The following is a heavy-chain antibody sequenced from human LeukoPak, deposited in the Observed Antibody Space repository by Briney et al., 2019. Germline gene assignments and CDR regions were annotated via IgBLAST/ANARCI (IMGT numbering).Heavy chain of an antibody. J-gene: IGHJ4*02. Sequence: GGYLRLSCAASGFPFSSSGMHWVRQAPGKGLEWVAFISYDGSNRYYADSVKGRFTISRDNSKNTLYLQMNSLRAEDTAVYYCAKETRGSYSDYWGQGTLVTVSS. V-gene: IGHV3-30*02. CDR2: ISYDGSNR. CDR3: AKETRGSYSDY. D-gene: IGHD5-12*01. CDR1: GFPFSSSG.